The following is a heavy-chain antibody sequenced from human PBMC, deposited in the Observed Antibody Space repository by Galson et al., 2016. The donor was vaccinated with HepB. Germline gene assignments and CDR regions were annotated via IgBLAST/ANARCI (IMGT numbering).Heavy chain of an antibody. CDR2: ISGSGGNT. V-gene: IGHV3-23*01. D-gene: IGHD3-9*01. J-gene: IGHJ4*02. Sequence: QAPGKGLEWVSTISGSGGNTYYADSVEGRFTISRDNSKNTLYLQMNSLRAEDTAVYYCAKARRNSYYDILTGSSPFDYWGQGTLVTVSS. CDR3: AKARRNSYYDILTGSSPFDY.